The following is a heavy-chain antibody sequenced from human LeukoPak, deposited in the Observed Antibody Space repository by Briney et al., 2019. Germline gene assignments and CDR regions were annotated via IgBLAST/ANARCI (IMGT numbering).Heavy chain of an antibody. D-gene: IGHD3-16*01. V-gene: IGHV3-66*01. J-gene: IGHJ3*02. CDR3: VRDQMIGTFDI. CDR2: IYSGGNT. CDR1: GFTVTNNY. Sequence: GGSLRLSCAASGFTVTNNYMSWVRQAPGKGLEWVSVIYSGGNTYYADSVKGRFTISRDNSKNTLYLQMNSLRAEDTAVCYCVRDQMIGTFDIWGQGTMVTVSS.